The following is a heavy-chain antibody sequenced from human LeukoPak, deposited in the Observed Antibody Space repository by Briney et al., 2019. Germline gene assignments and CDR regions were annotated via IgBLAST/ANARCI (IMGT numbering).Heavy chain of an antibody. J-gene: IGHJ5*02. D-gene: IGHD2-2*01. CDR3: AKDGTCSSASCYRFDP. Sequence: GGSLRLSCAASGFTFGNYDLHWVRQAPGKGLEWVAVISYDGSNKYYADSVKGRFTISRDNSKNTLYLQMNSLRTDDTAVYYCAKDGTCSSASCYRFDPWGQGTLVTVSS. CDR2: ISYDGSNK. V-gene: IGHV3-30*04. CDR1: GFTFGNYD.